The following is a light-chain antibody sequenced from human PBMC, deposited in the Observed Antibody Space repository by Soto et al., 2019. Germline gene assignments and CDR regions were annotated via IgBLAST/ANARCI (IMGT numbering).Light chain of an antibody. CDR2: AVT. CDR1: SSDVVGYHY. V-gene: IGLV2-11*01. Sequence: QSALTQPRSVSGSPGQSVTLSCTGTSSDVVGYHYDSWYQHHPGKASTIIIYAVTKRPSVVPDRFSGSKSGNTASLTISGLQTEDDADYYCCSYAGSYTIVFCGGTELTV. J-gene: IGLJ2*01. CDR3: CSYAGSYTIV.